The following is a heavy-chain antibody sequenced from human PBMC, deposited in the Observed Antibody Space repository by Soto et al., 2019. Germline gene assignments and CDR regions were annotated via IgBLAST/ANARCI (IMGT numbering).Heavy chain of an antibody. J-gene: IGHJ4*02. CDR3: VRGDXXXHDGNGYLGRH. Sequence: EVQLVESGGGLVQLGGSLRLSCEASGFTFSTYWMHWVRQAPGKGLVWVSRIKSDGSGTYYADSVEGRFTISRDNAQXXXXXXXXXXXXXXXXXXXCVRGDXXXHDGNGYLGRHWGQGTLVTVSS. V-gene: IGHV3-74*01. D-gene: IGHD5-18*01. CDR1: GFTFSTYW. CDR2: IKSDGSGT.